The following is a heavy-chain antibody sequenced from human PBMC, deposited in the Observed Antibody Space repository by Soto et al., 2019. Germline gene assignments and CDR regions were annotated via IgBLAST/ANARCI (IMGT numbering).Heavy chain of an antibody. V-gene: IGHV3-21*01. CDR2: ISSSSSYI. CDR3: AKEKEPCSETTCYSGHIDS. J-gene: IGHJ4*02. CDR1: GFTFSSYS. D-gene: IGHD2-21*01. Sequence: PGVSLRLSCAASGFTFSSYSMNWVRQAPGKGLEWVSSISSSSSYIYYADSVKGRFTISRDNAKNSLYLQMNSLRAEDTAVYYCAKEKEPCSETTCYSGHIDSWCQGTLVTVSS.